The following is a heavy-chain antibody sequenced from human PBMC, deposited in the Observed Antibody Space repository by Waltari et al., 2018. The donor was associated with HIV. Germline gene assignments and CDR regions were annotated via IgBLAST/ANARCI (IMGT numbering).Heavy chain of an antibody. Sequence: EVQLVESGGDLTQPGGSLGISCVISGFHVPSTYMTWVLQEPGKGLEWVSVSYSNSNTYYVDSGKGRFTIFRDNSKNTVYLQMNSLRAEDTAVYYCARMHRYYGSDQSRYFYFGFDVWGQGTTVTVS. J-gene: IGHJ6*02. D-gene: IGHD3-10*01. CDR3: ARMHRYYGSDQSRYFYFGFDV. CDR2: SYSNSNT. V-gene: IGHV3-53*01. CDR1: GFHVPSTY.